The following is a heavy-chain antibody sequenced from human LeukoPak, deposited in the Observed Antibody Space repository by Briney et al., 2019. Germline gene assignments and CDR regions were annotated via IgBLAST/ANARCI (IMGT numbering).Heavy chain of an antibody. D-gene: IGHD3-10*01. Sequence: PGGSLRLSCAASGLTVSSNYMNWVRQAPGKGLEWVSVIYSGCNTYHADSVKGRFSISRDNSKNTLYLQMSSLRAEDTAVYYCARGAYGSGCYGDNWFDPWGQGTLVTVSS. V-gene: IGHV3-66*01. CDR2: IYSGCNT. J-gene: IGHJ5*02. CDR1: GLTVSSNY. CDR3: ARGAYGSGCYGDNWFDP.